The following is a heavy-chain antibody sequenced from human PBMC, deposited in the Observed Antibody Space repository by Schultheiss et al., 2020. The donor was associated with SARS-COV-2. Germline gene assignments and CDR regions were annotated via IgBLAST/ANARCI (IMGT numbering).Heavy chain of an antibody. D-gene: IGHD5-12*01. CDR1: GFTFSSYE. V-gene: IGHV3-48*03. CDR2: ISSSGSTI. Sequence: GESLKISCAASGFTFSSYEMNWVRQAPGKGLEWVSYISSSGSTIYYADSVKGRFTISRDNSKNSLYLQMNSLRAEDTAVYYCARDRVWWLRNYYGMDVWGQGTTVTVSS. CDR3: ARDRVWWLRNYYGMDV. J-gene: IGHJ6*02.